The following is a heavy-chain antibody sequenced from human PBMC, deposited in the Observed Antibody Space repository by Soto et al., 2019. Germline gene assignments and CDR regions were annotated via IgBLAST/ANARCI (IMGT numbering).Heavy chain of an antibody. Sequence: EAQLLESGGGLVQPGGSLRLSCAASGLAFSNYAMTWVRQAPGKGLEWVSIITASGYSAYYGGAVKGRFTTSRDKSRSTLYLQMNGLRADDTAVYYCAKGDLLWDPFDFWGQGTLVTVS. D-gene: IGHD3-16*01. J-gene: IGHJ4*02. CDR3: AKGDLLWDPFDF. V-gene: IGHV3-23*01. CDR2: ITASGYSA. CDR1: GLAFSNYA.